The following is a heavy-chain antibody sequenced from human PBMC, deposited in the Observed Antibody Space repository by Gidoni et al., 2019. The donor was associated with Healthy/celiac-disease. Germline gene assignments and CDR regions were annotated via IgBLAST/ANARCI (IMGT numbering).Heavy chain of an antibody. V-gene: IGHV3-13*04. D-gene: IGHD3-10*01. J-gene: IGHJ4*02. CDR1: GFTFSSYD. Sequence: EVQLVESGGGLVQPGGSLRLSCAASGFTFSSYDMHWVRQATGKGLEWVSAIGTAGDTYYPGSVKGRFTVSRENAKNSWYLQMNSLRAGDTAVYYCARGINYYGSDPHFDYWGQGTLVTVSS. CDR2: IGTAGDT. CDR3: ARGINYYGSDPHFDY.